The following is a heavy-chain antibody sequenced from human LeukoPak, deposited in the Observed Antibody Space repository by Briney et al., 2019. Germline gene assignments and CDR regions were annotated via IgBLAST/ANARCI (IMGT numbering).Heavy chain of an antibody. V-gene: IGHV3-48*02. CDR1: GFTFSSYS. CDR3: AREKRFGDTVDY. D-gene: IGHD3-10*01. J-gene: IGHJ4*02. CDR2: IRSSSSTI. Sequence: GGSLRLSCAASGFTFSSYSMNWVRQAPGKGPEWVSYIRSSSSTIYYADSVKGRFTISRDSANNSLYLQMNSLRDEDTAVYYCAREKRFGDTVDYWGQGTLVTVSS.